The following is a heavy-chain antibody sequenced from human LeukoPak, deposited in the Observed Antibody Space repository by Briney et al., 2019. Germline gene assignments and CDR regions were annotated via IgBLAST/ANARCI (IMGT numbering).Heavy chain of an antibody. D-gene: IGHD2-2*02. Sequence: ASVKVSCKASGYTFTSYDINWVRQAPGQGLEWMGWMNPNSGNTGYAQKFQGRVTMTRNTSISTAYMELSSLRSEDTAVYYCARGGVYCSSTSCYTVPFDYWGQGTLVTVSS. CDR2: MNPNSGNT. V-gene: IGHV1-8*01. CDR1: GYTFTSYD. CDR3: ARGGVYCSSTSCYTVPFDY. J-gene: IGHJ4*02.